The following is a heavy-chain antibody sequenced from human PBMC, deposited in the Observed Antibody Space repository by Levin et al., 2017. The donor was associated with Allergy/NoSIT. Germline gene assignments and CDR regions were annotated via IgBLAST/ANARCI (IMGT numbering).Heavy chain of an antibody. CDR1: GDSISRISNY. V-gene: IGHV4-39*01. J-gene: IGHJ4*02. D-gene: IGHD3-9*01. CDR2: AHYSGRN. Sequence: SETLSLTCTVSGDSISRISNYWGWIRQPPGRGLEWIGSAHYSGRNYFNPSLKSRVTFSIDTSKNHLSLKLSSVTAADTALYYGARHVPWGGDEDVLTGYYLPKWGQGTLVTVSS. CDR3: ARHVPWGGDEDVLTGYYLPK.